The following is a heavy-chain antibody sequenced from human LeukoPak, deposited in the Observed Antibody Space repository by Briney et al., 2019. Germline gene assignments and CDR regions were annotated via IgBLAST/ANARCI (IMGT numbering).Heavy chain of an antibody. V-gene: IGHV4-39*07. CDR2: IYYGGIT. J-gene: IGHJ5*01. D-gene: IGHD3/OR15-3a*01. Sequence: SETLSLTCTVSGGSISSYYWGWIRQPPGKGLEWIGSIYYGGITYYNPSLKSRVTISVDTSKNQFSLKLSSVTAADTAVYYCAKSHVYRGLPEPLGQGTPVTVSS. CDR1: GGSISSYY. CDR3: AKSHVYRGLPEP.